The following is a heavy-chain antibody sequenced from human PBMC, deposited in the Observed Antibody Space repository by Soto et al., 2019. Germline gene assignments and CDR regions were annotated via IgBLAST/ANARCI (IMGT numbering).Heavy chain of an antibody. CDR3: ASPVGATTDGFDY. Sequence: GASVKVSCTASGFTFTSSAVQWVRQARGQRLEWIGWIDAGSGNTNYAQKFQGRVTMTRNMSTSTAYMELSSLRSEDTAVYYCASPVGATTDGFDYWGQGTLVTVSS. V-gene: IGHV1-58*01. CDR1: GFTFTSSA. D-gene: IGHD1-26*01. J-gene: IGHJ4*02. CDR2: IDAGSGNT.